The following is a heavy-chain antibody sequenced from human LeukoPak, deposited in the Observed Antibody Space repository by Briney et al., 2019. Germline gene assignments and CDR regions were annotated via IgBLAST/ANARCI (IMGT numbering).Heavy chain of an antibody. J-gene: IGHJ4*02. CDR2: IYYSGST. CDR1: GHSISSYY. D-gene: IGHD5-18*01. V-gene: IGHV4-4*07. Sequence: SETLSLTCTVSGHSISSYYWSWIRQPAGKGLEWIGSIYYSGSTYYNPSLKSRVTISVDTSKNQFSLKLSSVTAADTAVYYCASGYSYGFDYWGQGTLVTVSS. CDR3: ASGYSYGFDY.